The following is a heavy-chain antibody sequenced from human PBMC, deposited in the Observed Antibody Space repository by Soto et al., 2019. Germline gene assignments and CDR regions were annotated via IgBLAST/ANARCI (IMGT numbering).Heavy chain of an antibody. CDR3: ATYGGYHWRAIDI. D-gene: IGHD3-22*01. J-gene: IGHJ3*02. CDR1: GFTFSNSW. CDR2: IRSKTDGGTT. V-gene: IGHV3-15*01. Sequence: GGSLRLSCAVSGFTFSNSWMSWVRQAPGKGLEWVGRIRSKTDGGTTDYAAPVKGRFTISRDDSKNTVYLQMNSLKTEDTAVYYCATYGGYHWRAIDIWGQGTMVTVSS.